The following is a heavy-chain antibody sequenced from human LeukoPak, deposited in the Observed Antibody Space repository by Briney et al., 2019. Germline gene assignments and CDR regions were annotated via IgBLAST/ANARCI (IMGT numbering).Heavy chain of an antibody. D-gene: IGHD6-19*01. J-gene: IGHJ4*02. Sequence: GASVKVSCKASGHTFTSYYMHWVRQAPGQGLEWMGIINPSGGSTSYAQKFQGRVTMTRDTSTSTVYMELSSLRSEDTAVYYCARDPSPGAVFDYWGQGTLVTVSS. CDR3: ARDPSPGAVFDY. CDR1: GHTFTSYY. V-gene: IGHV1-46*01. CDR2: INPSGGST.